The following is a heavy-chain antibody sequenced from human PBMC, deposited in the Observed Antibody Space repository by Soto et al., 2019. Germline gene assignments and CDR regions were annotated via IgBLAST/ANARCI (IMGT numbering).Heavy chain of an antibody. J-gene: IGHJ5*02. CDR3: ARGLPDCSSTSCYLGWFDP. CDR1: GGSFSGYY. D-gene: IGHD2-2*01. Sequence: QVQLQQWGAGLLKPSETLSLTCAVYGGSFSGYYWSWIRQPPGKGLEWIGEINHSGSTNYNPSLKSRVTISVDTSNNQFSLKLSSVTAADTAVYYCARGLPDCSSTSCYLGWFDPWGQGTLVTVSS. CDR2: INHSGST. V-gene: IGHV4-34*01.